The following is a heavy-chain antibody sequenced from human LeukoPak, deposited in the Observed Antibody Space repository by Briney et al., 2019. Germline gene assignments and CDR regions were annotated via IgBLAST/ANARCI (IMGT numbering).Heavy chain of an antibody. CDR2: INPNSGGT. D-gene: IGHD2-2*01. Sequence: GASVKVSCKASGYTFTGYYMHWVRQAPGQGLEWMGRINPNSGGTNYAQKFQGRVTMTRDTSISTAYIELSRLRSDDTAVYYCARRLGYCSSTSCYHFGYWGQGTLVTVSS. V-gene: IGHV1-2*06. CDR3: ARRLGYCSSTSCYHFGY. CDR1: GYTFTGYY. J-gene: IGHJ4*02.